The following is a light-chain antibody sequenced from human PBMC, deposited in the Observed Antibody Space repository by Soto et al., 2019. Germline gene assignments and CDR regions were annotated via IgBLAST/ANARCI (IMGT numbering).Light chain of an antibody. V-gene: IGKV4-1*01. Sequence: DIVTTQSPDSLAVSLGERATMNCKSSRSLLHGSNNENFLAWYQQRPGQPPKLLFYWASTRQSGVPERFSGSGSETDFTLTISSLRAEDVAVYYCQQYFGIPLTFGGGTKVEIK. CDR1: RSLLHGSNNENF. CDR3: QQYFGIPLT. J-gene: IGKJ4*01. CDR2: WAS.